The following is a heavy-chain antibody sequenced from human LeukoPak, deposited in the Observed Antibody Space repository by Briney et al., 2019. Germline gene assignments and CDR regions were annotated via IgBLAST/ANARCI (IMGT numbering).Heavy chain of an antibody. CDR3: ARKLTGKTYFDR. V-gene: IGHV3-48*03. J-gene: IGHJ4*02. D-gene: IGHD1-1*01. CDR1: GFTFSIYD. CDR2: ISHTGASI. Sequence: GVSLRLSCAASGFTFSIYDMNWVSQAPGKGRECGSYISHTGASIYYADYVKGRFTISRDSARNSAYLQMNSLRAEDKAVYYCARKLTGKTYFDRWGQGTLVTVSS.